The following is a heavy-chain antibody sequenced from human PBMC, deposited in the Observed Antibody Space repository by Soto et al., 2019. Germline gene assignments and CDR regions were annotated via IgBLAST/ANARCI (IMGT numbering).Heavy chain of an antibody. CDR3: AKEPFSSWYTHMDV. Sequence: GGSLRLSCAASAFTFSNYAMSWVRQGPGKGLEWVSGISGSGDNAYYADSVRGRFTISRDNSRDTLYLQIDGLRVEDTAVYYCAKEPFSSWYTHMDVWGKGTTVTVSS. CDR2: ISGSGDNA. CDR1: AFTFSNYA. J-gene: IGHJ6*03. D-gene: IGHD6-13*01. V-gene: IGHV3-23*01.